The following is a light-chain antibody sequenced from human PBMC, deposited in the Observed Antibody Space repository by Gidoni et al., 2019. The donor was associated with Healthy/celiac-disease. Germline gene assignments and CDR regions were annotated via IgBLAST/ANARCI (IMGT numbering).Light chain of an antibody. V-gene: IGLV1-40*01. CDR1: SASIGAGYD. Sequence: QSVLTQPPSVSGAPGQRVTISCTGSSASIGAGYDVHWYQQLPGTAPKLLIYGNRSRPSGVPDRFSGSKSGTSASLAITGLQAEDEADYYCQSYDSSLSGSEVFGGGTKLTVL. J-gene: IGLJ2*01. CDR3: QSYDSSLSGSEV. CDR2: GNR.